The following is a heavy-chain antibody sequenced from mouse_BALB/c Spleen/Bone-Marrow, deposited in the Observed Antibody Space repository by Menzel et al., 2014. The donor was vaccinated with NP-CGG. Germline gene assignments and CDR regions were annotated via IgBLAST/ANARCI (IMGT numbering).Heavy chain of an antibody. CDR1: GFNIRDTY. CDR3: ARSLYDGYFSWFAY. V-gene: IGHV14-3*02. D-gene: IGHD2-3*01. CDR2: IDPANGNT. Sequence: VQLQQSGAELVKPGASVKLSCTASGFNIRDTYMHWVKQRPEQGLEWIGRIDPANGNTKYDPKFQGKATTTADTSSNTAYLQLSSLTSEDTAVYYCARSLYDGYFSWFAYWGQGTLVTVSA. J-gene: IGHJ3*01.